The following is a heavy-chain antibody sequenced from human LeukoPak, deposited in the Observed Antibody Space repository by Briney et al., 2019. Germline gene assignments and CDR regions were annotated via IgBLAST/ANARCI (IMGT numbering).Heavy chain of an antibody. V-gene: IGHV5-51*01. Sequence: GESLKISCKGSGYSFTSYWIAWVRQMPGKGLEWMGIIHPSDSATRYRPSFHGQVTLSADKSINTAYLKWRSLTASDTAKYYCARVARSSTPDYWGQGTLVTVSS. J-gene: IGHJ4*02. CDR1: GYSFTSYW. CDR2: IHPSDSAT. CDR3: ARVARSSTPDY. D-gene: IGHD6-6*01.